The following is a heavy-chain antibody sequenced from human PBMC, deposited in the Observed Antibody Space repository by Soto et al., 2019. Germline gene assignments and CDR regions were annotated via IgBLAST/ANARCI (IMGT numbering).Heavy chain of an antibody. Sequence: PSETLSLTCTVSGGSISSGDYYWSWIRQPPGKGLEWIGYIYYSGSTYYNPSLKSRVTISVDTSKNQFSLKLSSVTAADTAVYYCARDRQDIVVVTAAAMGGYYGMDVWGQGTTVTVSS. J-gene: IGHJ6*02. CDR2: IYYSGST. CDR3: ARDRQDIVVVTAAAMGGYYGMDV. CDR1: GGSISSGDYY. V-gene: IGHV4-30-4*01. D-gene: IGHD2-2*01.